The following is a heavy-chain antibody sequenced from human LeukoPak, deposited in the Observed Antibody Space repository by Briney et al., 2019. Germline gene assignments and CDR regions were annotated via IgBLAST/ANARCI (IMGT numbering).Heavy chain of an antibody. CDR1: GGSISSYY. CDR3: ARDRSGYSSGWCHLGY. V-gene: IGHV4-59*01. J-gene: IGHJ4*02. D-gene: IGHD6-19*01. Sequence: KPSETLSLTCTVSGGSISSYYWSWIRQPPGKGLEWIGYIYYSGSTNYNPSLKSRVTISVDTSKNQFSLKLSSVTAADTAVYYCARDRSGYSSGWCHLGYWGQGTLVSVSS. CDR2: IYYSGST.